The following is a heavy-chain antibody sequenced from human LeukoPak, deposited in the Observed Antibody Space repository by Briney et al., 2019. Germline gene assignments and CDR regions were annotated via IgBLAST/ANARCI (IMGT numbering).Heavy chain of an antibody. CDR3: ARDAYYCDSSGYYVY. CDR1: GLTFSDYY. V-gene: IGHV3-11*04. J-gene: IGHJ4*02. D-gene: IGHD3-22*01. CDR2: ISSSGNTI. Sequence: GGSLRLSCAASGLTFSDYYMSWIRQAPGKGLGWVSYISSSGNTIYYADSVKGLSTISRDNAKNSLYLQVNSLRAEDTAVYYCARDAYYCDSSGYYVYWGQGTLVTVSS.